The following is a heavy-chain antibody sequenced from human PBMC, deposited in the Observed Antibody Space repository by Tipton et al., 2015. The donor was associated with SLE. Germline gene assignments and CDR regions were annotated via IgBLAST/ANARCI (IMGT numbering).Heavy chain of an antibody. CDR3: ARGGCFLEFDY. V-gene: IGHV4-31*03. J-gene: IGHJ4*02. CDR1: GGSISSGGYY. Sequence: TLSLTCTVSGGSISSGGYYWNWIRQHPGKGLEWIGYIYYSGSTYYNPSLKSRLTISVDTSKNQFSLKLSSVTAADTAVYYCARGGCFLEFDYWGQGTLVTVSS. CDR2: IYYSGST. D-gene: IGHD1-1*01.